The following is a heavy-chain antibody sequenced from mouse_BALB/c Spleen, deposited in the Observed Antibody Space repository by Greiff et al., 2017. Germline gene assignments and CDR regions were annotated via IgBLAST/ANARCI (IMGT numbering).Heavy chain of an antibody. CDR3: ARVPYYYGSRPWYFDV. CDR1: GFTFSSYA. CDR2: ISSGGST. J-gene: IGHJ1*01. V-gene: IGHV5-6-5*01. D-gene: IGHD1-1*01. Sequence: EVQVVESGGGLVKPGGSLKLSCAASGFTFSSYAMSWVRQTPEKRLEWVASISSGGSTYYPDSVKGRFTISRDNARNILYLQMSSLRSEDTAMYYCARVPYYYGSRPWYFDVWGAGTTVTVSS.